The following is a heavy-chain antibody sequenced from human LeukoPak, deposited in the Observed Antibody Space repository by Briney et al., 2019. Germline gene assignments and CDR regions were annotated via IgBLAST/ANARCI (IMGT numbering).Heavy chain of an antibody. J-gene: IGHJ4*02. Sequence: GGSLRLSCAASGFTFTTYWMAWVRQAPGKGLEWVANIKGDESAKHQADSVKGRFTISRDNAQNSVYLQMSSLRVEDTAVYYCARDVGGSLDYWGQRTLVTVSS. CDR2: IKGDESAK. CDR3: ARDVGGSLDY. D-gene: IGHD1-26*01. CDR1: GFTFTTYW. V-gene: IGHV3-7*01.